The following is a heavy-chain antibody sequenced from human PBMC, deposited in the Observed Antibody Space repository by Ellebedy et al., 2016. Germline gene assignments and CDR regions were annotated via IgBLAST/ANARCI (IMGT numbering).Heavy chain of an antibody. Sequence: GGSLRLSXAASGFTFSSASIHWVRQPPGKGLQWVAMTLFSGGNDYYTLTVEGRFTVSSDSSKNTAHLQIAGLRVEDTAVYFCARGGPTLEHAFDAWGQGTMVTVSS. J-gene: IGHJ3*01. D-gene: IGHD2/OR15-2a*01. CDR1: GFTFSSAS. V-gene: IGHV3-30*04. CDR3: ARGGPTLEHAFDA. CDR2: TLFSGGND.